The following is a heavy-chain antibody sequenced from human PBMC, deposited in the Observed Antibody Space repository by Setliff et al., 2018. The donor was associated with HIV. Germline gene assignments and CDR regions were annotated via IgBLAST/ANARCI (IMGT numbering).Heavy chain of an antibody. V-gene: IGHV1-18*01. CDR1: GYTFTSYG. Sequence: GASVKVSCKASGYTFTSYGISWVRQAPGQGLEWMGWISAYSGNTNYAQKVQGRVTMTTDESTSTAYMELSSLTSDDTAVYYCARGEGRDGYNLYYYYMDVWGKGTTVTVSS. D-gene: IGHD2-21*01. J-gene: IGHJ6*03. CDR3: ARGEGRDGYNLYYYYMDV. CDR2: ISAYSGNT.